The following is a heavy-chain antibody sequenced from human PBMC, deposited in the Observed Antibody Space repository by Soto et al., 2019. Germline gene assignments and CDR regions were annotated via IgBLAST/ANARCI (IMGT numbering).Heavy chain of an antibody. V-gene: IGHV1-69*06. CDR2: IIPIFGTA. J-gene: IGHJ6*02. Sequence: SVKVSCKASGGTFSSYAISWVRQAPGQGLEWMGGIIPIFGTANYAQKFQGRVTITADKSTSTAYMELSSLRSEDTAVYYCARQVQSTIFGVAYYYYYGMDVWGQGTTVTAP. CDR3: ARQVQSTIFGVAYYYYYGMDV. D-gene: IGHD3-3*01. CDR1: GGTFSSYA.